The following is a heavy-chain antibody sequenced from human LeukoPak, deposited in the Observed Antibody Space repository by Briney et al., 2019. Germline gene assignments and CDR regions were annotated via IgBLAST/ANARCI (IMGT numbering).Heavy chain of an antibody. J-gene: IGHJ4*02. CDR1: GFAFSSYA. CDR3: ARDLDSTMVAVDY. Sequence: GGSLRLSCAACGFAFSSYAMHWVRQAPGKGLEWVAVISYDGSNKYYADSVKGRFTISRDNFKNTLYLQMNSLRGEDTAVYYCARDLDSTMVAVDYWGQGTLVTVSS. CDR2: ISYDGSNK. D-gene: IGHD5-18*01. V-gene: IGHV3-30*14.